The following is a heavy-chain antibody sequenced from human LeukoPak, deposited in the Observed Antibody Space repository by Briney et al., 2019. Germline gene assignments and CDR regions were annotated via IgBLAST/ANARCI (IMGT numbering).Heavy chain of an antibody. CDR3: ARADCSSSTCYLRRSWFDP. J-gene: IGHJ5*02. CDR2: FSTSSRYI. V-gene: IGHV3-21*01. D-gene: IGHD2-2*01. Sequence: GGSLRLSCAASGFTLSNYDMNWVRQAPGKGLEWVSSFSTSSRYINYKDSVRGPFTISRDDPKNSLYLEMNSLRAEDTAAYYCARADCSSSTCYLRRSWFDPWGQGTLVTVSS. CDR1: GFTLSNYD.